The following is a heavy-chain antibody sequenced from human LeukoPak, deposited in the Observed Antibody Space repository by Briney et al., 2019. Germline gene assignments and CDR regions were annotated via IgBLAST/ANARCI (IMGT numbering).Heavy chain of an antibody. V-gene: IGHV4-34*01. D-gene: IGHD2-15*01. J-gene: IGHJ6*02. CDR3: ARGLQGFCSGGSCYYYYVRDV. Sequence: SETLSLTCAVYGGFFSGYYWRWIRQPPGKGLEWIGEINHSGSNNYNRSLKSRATLSLDTSKNQFSLRQGSVTAADTAVYYCARGLQGFCSGGSCYYYYVRDVGGQGTTDSVFS. CDR2: INHSGSN. CDR1: GGFFSGYY.